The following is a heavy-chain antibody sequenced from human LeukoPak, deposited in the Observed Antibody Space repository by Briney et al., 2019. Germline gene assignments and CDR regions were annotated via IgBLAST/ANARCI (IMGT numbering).Heavy chain of an antibody. CDR2: INPHGGST. V-gene: IGHV1-46*01. Sequence: SSVKVSCKTSGYTFSTYYVHWVRLAPGQGLDWMGIINPHGGSTSYLQKFQGRVTMTSDTSTGTVYMDMNSLPSEDTAVYYCAGGRQLGRFDYWGQGTLVTVSS. J-gene: IGHJ4*02. CDR3: AGGRQLGRFDY. CDR1: GYTFSTYY. D-gene: IGHD3-10*01.